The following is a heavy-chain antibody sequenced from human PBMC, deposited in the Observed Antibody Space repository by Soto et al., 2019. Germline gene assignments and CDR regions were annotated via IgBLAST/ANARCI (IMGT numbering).Heavy chain of an antibody. V-gene: IGHV4-34*01. CDR2: INHSGST. D-gene: IGHD2-2*01. J-gene: IGHJ5*02. CDR3: ASFVVPAAIGWFDP. Sequence: PSETLSLTCAVYGGSFSGYYWSWIRQPPGKGLEWIGEINHSGSTNYNPSLKSRVTISVDTSKNQFSLKLSSVTAADTAVYYCASFVVPAAIGWFDPWGQGTLVTVSS. CDR1: GGSFSGYY.